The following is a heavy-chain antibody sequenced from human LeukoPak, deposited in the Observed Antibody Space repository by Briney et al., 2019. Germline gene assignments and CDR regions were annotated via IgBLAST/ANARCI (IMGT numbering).Heavy chain of an antibody. D-gene: IGHD3-22*01. Sequence: SETLSLTCTVSGGSISSYYWSWIRQPPGKGLEWIGYIYYSGSINYNPSLKSRVTISVDTSKNQFSLKLSSVTAADTAVYYCARESLYYYDSSGYYLFDYWGQGTLITVSS. CDR3: ARESLYYYDSSGYYLFDY. J-gene: IGHJ4*02. V-gene: IGHV4-59*01. CDR2: IYYSGSI. CDR1: GGSISSYY.